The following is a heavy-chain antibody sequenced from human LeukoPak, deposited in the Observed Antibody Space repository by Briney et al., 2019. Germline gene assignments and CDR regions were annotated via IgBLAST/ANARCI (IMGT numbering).Heavy chain of an antibody. V-gene: IGHV3-23*01. CDR1: GFTFSSYA. Sequence: PGGSLRLSCAASGFTFSSYAMSWVRQAPGKGLEWVSAISGSSGSTYYADSVKGRFTISRDNSKNTLYLQMNSLRAEDTAVYYCAKDESITMIVVVITTQDAFDIWGQGTMVTVSS. CDR3: AKDESITMIVVVITTQDAFDI. D-gene: IGHD3-22*01. CDR2: ISGSSGST. J-gene: IGHJ3*02.